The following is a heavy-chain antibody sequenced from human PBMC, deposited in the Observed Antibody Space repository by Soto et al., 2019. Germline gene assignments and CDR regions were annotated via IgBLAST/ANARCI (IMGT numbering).Heavy chain of an antibody. CDR1: GFTFSSYG. CDR3: ARDPSDSSGYYYYYYYGMDV. J-gene: IGHJ6*01. D-gene: IGHD3-22*01. CDR2: IWYDGSNK. V-gene: IGHV3-33*01. Sequence: QVQLVESGGGVVQPGRSLRLSCAASGFTFSSYGMHWVRQAPGKGLEWVAVIWYDGSNKYYADSVKGRFTISRDNSKNTPYLQMNSLRAEDTAVYYCARDPSDSSGYYYYYYYGMDVW.